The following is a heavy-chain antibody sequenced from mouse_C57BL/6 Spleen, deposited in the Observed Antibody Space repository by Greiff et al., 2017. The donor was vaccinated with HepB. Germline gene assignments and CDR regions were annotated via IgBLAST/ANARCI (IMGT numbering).Heavy chain of an antibody. V-gene: IGHV1-52*01. CDR3: ARDLTVVGYAMDD. J-gene: IGHJ4*01. Sequence: VQLQQPGAELVRPGSSVKLSCKASGYTFTSYWMHWVKRRPIQGLEWIGNIDPSDSETHYNQKFKDKATLTVDKSSSTAYMQLSSLTSEDSAVYDCARDLTVVGYAMDDWGQGTSVTVSS. CDR1: GYTFTSYW. CDR2: IDPSDSET. D-gene: IGHD1-1*01.